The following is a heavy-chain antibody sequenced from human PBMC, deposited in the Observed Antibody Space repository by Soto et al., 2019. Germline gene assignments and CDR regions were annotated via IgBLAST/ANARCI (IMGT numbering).Heavy chain of an antibody. D-gene: IGHD3-9*01. CDR1: GYTFTSYG. CDR2: ISAYSGNT. Sequence: QVQLVQSGAEVKKPGASVKVSCKASGYTFTSYGISWVRQAPGQGLEWMGWISAYSGNTNYAQNPQARATMTTDTSTSTAYMEMRSLRSDDTAVYYCARQYDILTGYYLEVGYWGQGTLVTVSS. CDR3: ARQYDILTGYYLEVGY. J-gene: IGHJ4*02. V-gene: IGHV1-18*01.